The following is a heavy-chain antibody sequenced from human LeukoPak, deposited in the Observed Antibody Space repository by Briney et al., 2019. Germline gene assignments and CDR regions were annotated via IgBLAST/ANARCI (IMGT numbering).Heavy chain of an antibody. V-gene: IGHV3-23*01. CDR2: TSGSGRSI. CDR1: GLTFSSYA. D-gene: IGHD6-19*01. J-gene: IGHJ4*02. Sequence: QPGGSLRLSCAASGLTFSSYAMSWVRQAPGKGLEWVSGTSGSGRSIHYADSVKGRFTISRENSKNTLYLQMNSLRADDTAVYYCAKDMNSWRDGSGLGDYFDYWGQGTLVTVSS. CDR3: AKDMNSWRDGSGLGDYFDY.